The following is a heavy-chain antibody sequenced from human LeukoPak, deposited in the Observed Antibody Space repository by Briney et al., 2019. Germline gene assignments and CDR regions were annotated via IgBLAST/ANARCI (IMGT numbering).Heavy chain of an antibody. CDR1: GFTFSSYA. D-gene: IGHD6-13*01. CDR2: ISYDGSNK. CDR3: ARDIGQQLRPDY. J-gene: IGHJ4*02. Sequence: PGGSLRLSCAASGFTFSSYAMHWVRQAPGKGLEWVAVISYDGSNKYYADSVKGRFTISRDNSKNTLYLQMNSLRAEDTAVYYCARDIGQQLRPDYWGQGTLVTVSS. V-gene: IGHV3-30*04.